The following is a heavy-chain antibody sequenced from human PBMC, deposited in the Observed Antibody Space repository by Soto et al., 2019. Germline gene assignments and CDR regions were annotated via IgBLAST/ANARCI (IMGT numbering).Heavy chain of an antibody. CDR2: ISGGGTTT. D-gene: IGHD3-10*01. J-gene: IGHJ4*02. CDR1: GFRFSDHY. Sequence: GGSLRLSCAASGFRFSDHYMTWIRQAPGKGLEWVSKISGGGTTTHYADSVKGRFTVSRDNAKNSLYLQMDSLRAEDTAVYYCAGDPYYYGSAFWGQGTLVTVSS. CDR3: AGDPYYYGSAF. V-gene: IGHV3-11*01.